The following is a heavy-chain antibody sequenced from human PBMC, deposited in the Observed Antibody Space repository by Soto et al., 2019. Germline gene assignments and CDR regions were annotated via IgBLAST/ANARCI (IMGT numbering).Heavy chain of an antibody. CDR2: INHSGST. CDR1: GGSFSGYY. CDR3: ARGRPRRGYGDYSPQRTLYYFDY. J-gene: IGHJ4*02. D-gene: IGHD4-17*01. V-gene: IGHV4-34*01. Sequence: SETLSLTCAVYGGSFSGYYWSWIRQPPGKGLEWIGEINHSGSTNYNPSPNSRVTISVDTSKNQFSLKLSSVTAADTAVYYCARGRPRRGYGDYSPQRTLYYFDYWGQGTLVTVSS.